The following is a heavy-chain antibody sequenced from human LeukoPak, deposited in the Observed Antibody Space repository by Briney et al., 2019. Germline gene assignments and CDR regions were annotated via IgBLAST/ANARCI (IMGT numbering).Heavy chain of an antibody. Sequence: GASVKVSCKASGYTFTDYYLHWVRQAPGQGLEWMGRINPNSGGTNYAQKFQGRVTMTRDTSISTAYMELSRLRSDDTAMYYCARDGSPFYDSSGYYYEVYWGQGTLVTVSS. CDR1: GYTFTDYY. J-gene: IGHJ4*02. V-gene: IGHV1-2*06. CDR3: ARDGSPFYDSSGYYYEVY. D-gene: IGHD3-22*01. CDR2: INPNSGGT.